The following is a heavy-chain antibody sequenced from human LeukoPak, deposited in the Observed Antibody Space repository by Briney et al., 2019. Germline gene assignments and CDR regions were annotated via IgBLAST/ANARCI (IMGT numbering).Heavy chain of an antibody. Sequence: PSETLSLTCTVSGGSISSYYWSWIRQPPGKGLEWIGEINHSGSTNYNPSLKSRVTISVDTSKNQFSLKLSSVTAADTAVYYCARGYRKFTIWGQGTLVTVSS. CDR2: INHSGST. V-gene: IGHV4-34*01. CDR3: ARGYRKFTI. D-gene: IGHD3-10*01. CDR1: GGSISSYY. J-gene: IGHJ4*02.